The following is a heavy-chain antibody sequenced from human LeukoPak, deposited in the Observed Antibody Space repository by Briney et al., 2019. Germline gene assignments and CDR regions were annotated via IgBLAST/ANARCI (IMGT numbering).Heavy chain of an antibody. Sequence: GESLEISCKGSGYSFTNYWIAWVRQMPGKGLEWMGIIYPGGSDTRYRPSFQGQVTISADKSISTAYLQWSSLKASDTAMYYCARRVGAAAEFDYWGQGTLVTVSS. D-gene: IGHD6-13*01. J-gene: IGHJ4*02. CDR3: ARRVGAAAEFDY. CDR1: GYSFTNYW. CDR2: IYPGGSDT. V-gene: IGHV5-51*01.